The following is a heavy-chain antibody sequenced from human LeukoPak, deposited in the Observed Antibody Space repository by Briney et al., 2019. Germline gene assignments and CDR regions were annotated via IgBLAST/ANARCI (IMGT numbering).Heavy chain of an antibody. J-gene: IGHJ5*02. CDR2: INPNSGGT. V-gene: IGHV1-2*02. D-gene: IGHD3-22*01. Sequence: ASVKVSCKASGYTFTGYYMHWLRQAPGQGLEWMGWINPNSGGTNYAQKFQGRVTMTRDTSISTAYMELSRLRSDDTAVYYCARDGQITMIVNWFDPWGQGTLVTVSS. CDR3: ARDGQITMIVNWFDP. CDR1: GYTFTGYY.